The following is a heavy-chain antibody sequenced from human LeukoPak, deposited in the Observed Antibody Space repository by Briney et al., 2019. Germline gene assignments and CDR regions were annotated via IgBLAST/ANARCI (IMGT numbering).Heavy chain of an antibody. CDR1: EFTFSSYS. Sequence: GGSLRLFCAASEFTFSSYSLNWVRQAPGKGLEWVSYISSSSSTIYYADSVKGRFTIFGDNAKNSLYLQMNSLRAEDTAVYYCARDCYDSSGYYYIAYYYYMDVWGKGTTVTVSS. D-gene: IGHD3-22*01. J-gene: IGHJ6*03. V-gene: IGHV3-48*01. CDR2: ISSSSSTI. CDR3: ARDCYDSSGYYYIAYYYYMDV.